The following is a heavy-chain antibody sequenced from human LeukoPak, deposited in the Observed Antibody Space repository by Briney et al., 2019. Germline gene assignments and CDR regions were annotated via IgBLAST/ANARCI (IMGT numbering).Heavy chain of an antibody. D-gene: IGHD6-13*01. J-gene: IGHJ4*02. V-gene: IGHV3-48*02. CDR2: ISSSSTI. CDR1: GFSLSYYS. CDR3: AREDSSSWKLDY. Sequence: GGSLRLSCAASGFSLSYYSMNWVRQAPGKGLEWVSYISSSSTIFYADSVRGRFTISRDNAQNSLYLQMNSLRDEDTAVYYCAREDSSSWKLDYWGQGTLVTVSS.